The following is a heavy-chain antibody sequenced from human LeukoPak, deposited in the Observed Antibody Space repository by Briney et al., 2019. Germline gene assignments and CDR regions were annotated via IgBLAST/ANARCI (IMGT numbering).Heavy chain of an antibody. CDR3: AKCRPVQLWVYYDY. Sequence: PGGSLRLSCAASGFTVSSNYMSWVRQAPGKGLEWVSAISGSGGSTYYADSVKGRFTISRDNSKNTLYLQMNSLRAEDTAVYYCAKCRPVQLWVYYDYWGQGTLVTVSS. CDR2: ISGSGGST. D-gene: IGHD5-18*01. V-gene: IGHV3-23*01. J-gene: IGHJ4*02. CDR1: GFTVSSNY.